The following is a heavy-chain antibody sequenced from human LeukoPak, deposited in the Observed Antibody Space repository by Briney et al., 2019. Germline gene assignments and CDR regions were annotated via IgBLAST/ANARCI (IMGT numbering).Heavy chain of an antibody. CDR1: GFTFSSYW. D-gene: IGHD4-17*01. Sequence: PGGSLRLSCEASGFTFSSYWMSWVRQAPGKGLEWVANIKQDGSEKYYVDSVKGRFTISRDNAKNSLYLQMNSLRAEDTAVYYCARLTTVFDYWGQGTLVTVSS. V-gene: IGHV3-7*01. J-gene: IGHJ4*02. CDR3: ARLTTVFDY. CDR2: IKQDGSEK.